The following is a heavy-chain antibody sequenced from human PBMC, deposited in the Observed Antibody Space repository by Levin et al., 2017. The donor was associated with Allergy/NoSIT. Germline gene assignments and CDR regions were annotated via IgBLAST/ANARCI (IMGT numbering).Heavy chain of an antibody. J-gene: IGHJ2*01. CDR1: GGTFSSYA. D-gene: IGHD6-13*01. Sequence: PRASVKVSCKASGGTFSSYAISWVRQAPGQGLEWMGGIIPIFGTANYAQKFQGRVTITADKSTSTAYMELSSLRSEDTAVYYCARMEKKYSSSWYGHWYFDLWGRGTLVTVSS. CDR2: IIPIFGTA. CDR3: ARMEKKYSSSWYGHWYFDL. V-gene: IGHV1-69*06.